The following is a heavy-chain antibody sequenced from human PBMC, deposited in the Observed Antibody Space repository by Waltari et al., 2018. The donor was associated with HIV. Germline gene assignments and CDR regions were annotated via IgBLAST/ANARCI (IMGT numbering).Heavy chain of an antibody. J-gene: IGHJ5*02. CDR3: ARDGNVLSGGYNWFDP. CDR2: IDWSVETT. CDR1: GFIFDDYG. V-gene: IGHV3-20*04. D-gene: IGHD1-1*01. Sequence: EVQLVESGGRVVRPGGSLRLSCAASGFIFDDYGMIWVRQAPGKGLEWTSGIDWSVETTRYGDSVKGRFTISRDNAKSSLYLQMNSLRVEDTALYYCARDGNVLSGGYNWFDPWGQGTLVIVSS.